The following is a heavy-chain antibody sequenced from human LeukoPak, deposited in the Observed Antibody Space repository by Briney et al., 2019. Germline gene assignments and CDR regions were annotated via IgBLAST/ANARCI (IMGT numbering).Heavy chain of an antibody. Sequence: SETLSLTCSVSVGYISSYYWSWIRQPPGKGLEWIGYIYYTGSTNYNPSLESRVTISIDTSKKQLSLKLRSVTAADTAVYYCARDRRESSKPNDAFDIWGQGTMVTVSS. D-gene: IGHD4-11*01. CDR2: IYYTGST. V-gene: IGHV4-59*01. J-gene: IGHJ3*02. CDR1: VGYISSYY. CDR3: ARDRRESSKPNDAFDI.